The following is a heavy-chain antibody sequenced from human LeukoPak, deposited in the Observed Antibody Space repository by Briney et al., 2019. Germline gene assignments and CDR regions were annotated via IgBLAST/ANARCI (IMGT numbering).Heavy chain of an antibody. D-gene: IGHD3-22*01. CDR2: IYTSGST. CDR3: ASQSLDYYDSSGGLDY. CDR1: GGSISSGSYY. Sequence: PSETLSLTCTVSGGSISSGSYYWSWIRQPAGKGLEWIGRIYTSGSTNYNPSLKSRVTISVDTSKNQFSLKLSSVTAADTAVYYCASQSLDYYDSSGGLDYWGQGTLVTVSS. J-gene: IGHJ4*02. V-gene: IGHV4-61*02.